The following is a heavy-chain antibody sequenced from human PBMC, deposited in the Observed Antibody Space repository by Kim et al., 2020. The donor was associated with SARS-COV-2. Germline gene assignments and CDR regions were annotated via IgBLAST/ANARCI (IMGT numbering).Heavy chain of an antibody. CDR2: TRDKVNSYST. J-gene: IGHJ6*02. D-gene: IGHD3-10*01. CDR3: VRISVTKVRGVDYYGMDV. V-gene: IGHV3-72*01. Sequence: GGSLRLSCAASGFTFSDHYMDWVRQAPGKGLEWVGRTRDKVNSYSTEYAASVKGRFTISRDDSKNSLYLQMNSLKTEDTAVYYCVRISVTKVRGVDYYGMDVWGQGTTVTVSS. CDR1: GFTFSDHY.